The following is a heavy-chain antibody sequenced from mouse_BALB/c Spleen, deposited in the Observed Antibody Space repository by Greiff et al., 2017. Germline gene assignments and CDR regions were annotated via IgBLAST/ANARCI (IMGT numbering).Heavy chain of an antibody. D-gene: IGHD1-1*01. CDR2: IWTGGGT. CDR1: GFSLTSYD. J-gene: IGHJ1*01. CDR3: VRDLSYFDV. Sequence: VQLVESGPGLVAPSQSLSITCTVSGFSLTSYDISWIRQPPGKGLEWLGVIWTGGGTNYNSAFMSRLSISKDNSKSQVFLKMNSLQTDDTAIYYCVRDLSYFDVWGAGTTVTVSS. V-gene: IGHV2-9-2*01.